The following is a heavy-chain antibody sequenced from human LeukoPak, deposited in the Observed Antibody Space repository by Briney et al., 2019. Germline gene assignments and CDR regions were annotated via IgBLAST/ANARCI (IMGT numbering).Heavy chain of an antibody. D-gene: IGHD5-12*01. CDR2: IYYSGST. CDR3: ARTLLGYSGYD. V-gene: IGHV4-39*07. Sequence: PSETLSLTCTVSGGSISSYYWGWIRQPPGKGLEWIGSIYYSGSTYYNPSLKSRVTISVDTSKNQFSLKLSSVTAADTAVYYCARTLLGYSGYDWGQGTLVTVSS. CDR1: GGSISSYY. J-gene: IGHJ4*02.